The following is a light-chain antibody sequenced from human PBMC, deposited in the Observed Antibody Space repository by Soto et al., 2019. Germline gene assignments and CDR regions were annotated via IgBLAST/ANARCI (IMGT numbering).Light chain of an antibody. V-gene: IGKV1-39*01. J-gene: IGKJ4*01. Sequence: DIQMTQSPSSLSASVGDRVTVTCRASQSISSYLNWYQQKPGKAPKVLIYAASSLQSGVPSRFSAIGSGTDFTLSISSLQHEDFATYYCQQSYSGPLTFGGGTKVDIK. CDR2: AAS. CDR3: QQSYSGPLT. CDR1: QSISSY.